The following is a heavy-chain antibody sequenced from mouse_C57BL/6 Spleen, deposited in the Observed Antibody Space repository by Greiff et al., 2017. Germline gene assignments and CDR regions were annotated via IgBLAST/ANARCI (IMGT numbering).Heavy chain of an antibody. CDR3: ARTTVVATGAMDY. CDR1: GYTFTDYN. CDR2: INPNNGGT. J-gene: IGHJ4*01. Sequence: VQLQQSGPELVKPGASVKMSCKASGYTFTDYNMHWVKQSHGKSLEWIGYINPNNGGTSYNQKFKGKATLTVNKSSSTAYMELRSLTSEDSAVYYCARTTVVATGAMDYWGQGTSVTVSA. V-gene: IGHV1-22*01. D-gene: IGHD1-1*01.